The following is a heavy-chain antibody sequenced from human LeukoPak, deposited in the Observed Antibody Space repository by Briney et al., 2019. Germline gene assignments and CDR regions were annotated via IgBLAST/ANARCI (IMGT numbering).Heavy chain of an antibody. V-gene: IGHV3-23*01. D-gene: IGHD1-26*01. CDR3: AKKGATTGDFDY. CDR1: GFTFSSYA. CDR2: ISGSGNRT. J-gene: IGHJ4*02. Sequence: PGGSLRLSCAASGFTFSSYAMSWVRQAPGKGLEWVSSISGSGNRTYYADSVKGRFTISRDNSKNTLYLQMNSLRAEDTAVYYCAKKGATTGDFDYWGQGTLVTVSS.